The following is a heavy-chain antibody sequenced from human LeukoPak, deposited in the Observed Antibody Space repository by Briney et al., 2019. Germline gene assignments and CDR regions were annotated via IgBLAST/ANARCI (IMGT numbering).Heavy chain of an antibody. CDR3: AKDKAPGSWHTPSDV. V-gene: IGHV3-23*01. Sequence: GGSLRLSCAASGFTFRTYAMSWVRQAPGKGLEWVSGISDGGGGTYYAESVKGRFTISRDNSKNTVFLQMNSLRADDTAKYYCAKDKAPGSWHTPSDVWGQGTLVTVSS. CDR2: ISDGGGGT. D-gene: IGHD6-13*01. CDR1: GFTFRTYA. J-gene: IGHJ4*02.